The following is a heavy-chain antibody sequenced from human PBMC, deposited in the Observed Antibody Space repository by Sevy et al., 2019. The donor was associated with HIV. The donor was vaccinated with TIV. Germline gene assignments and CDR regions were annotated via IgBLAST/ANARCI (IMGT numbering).Heavy chain of an antibody. J-gene: IGHJ3*02. Sequence: GGSLRLSCAASGFTFSSYAMHWVRQAPGKGLEWVAVISYDGSNKYYADSVKGRFTISRDNSKNTLYLQMNSPRAEDTAVYYCASITGQWELRAFDIWGQGTMVTVSS. CDR2: ISYDGSNK. V-gene: IGHV3-30-3*01. CDR1: GFTFSSYA. CDR3: ASITGQWELRAFDI. D-gene: IGHD1-26*01.